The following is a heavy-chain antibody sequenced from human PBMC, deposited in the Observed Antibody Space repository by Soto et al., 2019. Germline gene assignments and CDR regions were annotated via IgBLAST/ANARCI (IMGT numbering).Heavy chain of an antibody. D-gene: IGHD3-3*01. Sequence: QVHLVQSGAEVKRPGASVKVACKTSGYTFSNYGITWVRQAPGQGLEWVGWISGYNGNTNYAQNLQGRVTLTRDTSTNTAXXXLRSLRSDDTAVYYCARGSEWFQIXGXXXXVTVSS. CDR1: GYTFSNYG. CDR3: ARGSEWFQI. J-gene: IGHJ3*02. V-gene: IGHV1-18*01. CDR2: ISGYNGNT.